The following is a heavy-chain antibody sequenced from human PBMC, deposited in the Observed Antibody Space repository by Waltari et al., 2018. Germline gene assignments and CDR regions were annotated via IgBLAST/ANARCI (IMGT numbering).Heavy chain of an antibody. J-gene: IGHJ5*02. CDR1: GYTFTGYY. CDR2: INPKSGGT. Sequence: QVQLVQSGAEVKKPGASVKVSCKASGYTFTGYYMHWVRQAPGHRLEWEGQINPKSGGTNYAQKVQGRDTMTRDTSTSTAYMELSRLGSDDTAVYYCARDQGDGSGSYPSEDWFDPWGQGTLVTVSS. D-gene: IGHD3-10*01. CDR3: ARDQGDGSGSYPSEDWFDP. V-gene: IGHV1-2*06.